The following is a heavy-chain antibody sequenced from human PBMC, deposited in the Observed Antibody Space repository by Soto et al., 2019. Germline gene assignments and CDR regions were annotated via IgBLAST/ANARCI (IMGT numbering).Heavy chain of an antibody. J-gene: IGHJ4*02. CDR1: GFNFSPYS. V-gene: IGHV3-48*02. CDR2: ITGSSGTI. CDR3: TTSNWHLDH. Sequence: EVQLVESGGSLGLSGGSLTLSCAASGFNFSPYSMNWVRQAPGKGLEWVSYITGSSGTIHYADSVKGRFTISRDNAKNSVYLQMNSLREEDTAFYYCTTSNWHLDHWGQGTLVTVSS.